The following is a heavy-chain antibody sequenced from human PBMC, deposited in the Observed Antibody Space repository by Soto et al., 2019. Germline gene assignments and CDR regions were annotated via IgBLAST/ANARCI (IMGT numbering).Heavy chain of an antibody. D-gene: IGHD6-19*01. CDR2: FDPEDGET. CDR1: GYTLTELS. Sequence: ASVKVSCKVSGYTLTELSMHWVRQAPGKGLEWMGGFDPEDGETIYAQKFQGRVTMTEDTSTDTAYMELSSPRSEDTAVYYCATENIAVAGLDYWGQGTLVTVSS. J-gene: IGHJ4*02. CDR3: ATENIAVAGLDY. V-gene: IGHV1-24*01.